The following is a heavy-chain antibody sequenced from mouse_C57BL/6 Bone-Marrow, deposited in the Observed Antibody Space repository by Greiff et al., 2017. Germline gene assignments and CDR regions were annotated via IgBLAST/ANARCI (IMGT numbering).Heavy chain of an antibody. D-gene: IGHD1-1*01. J-gene: IGHJ2*01. CDR2: IDPENGDT. CDR3: TTGSSYSYYFDY. Sequence: EVQRVESGAELVRPGASVKLSCTASGFNIKDDYMHWVKQRPEQGLEWIGWIDPENGDTEYASKFQGKATITADTSSNTAYLQLSSLTSEDTAVYYCTTGSSYSYYFDYWGQGTTLTVSS. V-gene: IGHV14-4*01. CDR1: GFNIKDDY.